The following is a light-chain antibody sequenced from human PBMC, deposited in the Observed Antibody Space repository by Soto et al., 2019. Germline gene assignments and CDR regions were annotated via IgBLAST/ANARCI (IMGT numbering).Light chain of an antibody. CDR1: SSDVGGYSY. CDR3: SSYTSRGTPVV. Sequence: QLVLTQPASVSGSPGQSITISCTGTSSDVGGYSYVSWYQQYPGKAPKLIIFDVNDRPSGVSNRFSGSKSGNTASLTISGLQAEDEGDYYCSSYTSRGTPVVFGGGTKVTVL. J-gene: IGLJ2*01. V-gene: IGLV2-14*03. CDR2: DVN.